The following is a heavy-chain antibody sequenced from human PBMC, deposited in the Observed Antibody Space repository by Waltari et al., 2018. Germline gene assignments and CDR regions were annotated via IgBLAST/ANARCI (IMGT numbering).Heavy chain of an antibody. Sequence: QVQLQESGPGLVKPSETLSLTCTVSGGPMTSHSWSWIRQSPGKGLEWVGYVFHSGSTNYNPSLKSRVTMSLDTSKSQFSLRLTSVTPADTAVYYCARDILHSFYYYMDVWGKGTMVTVSS. V-gene: IGHV4-59*11. CDR2: VFHSGST. J-gene: IGHJ6*03. CDR3: ARDILHSFYYYMDV. CDR1: GGPMTSHS. D-gene: IGHD5-18*01.